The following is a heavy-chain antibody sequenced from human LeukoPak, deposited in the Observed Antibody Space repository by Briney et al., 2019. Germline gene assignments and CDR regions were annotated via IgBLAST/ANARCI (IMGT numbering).Heavy chain of an antibody. CDR3: ARDRGRRQDYYPSAAPLAGFDQ. CDR1: GYSFTNYW. CDR2: IYPGDSDT. D-gene: IGHD3-10*01. V-gene: IGHV5-51*01. Sequence: PGESLKISCTASGYSFTNYWIGWVRQMPGKGLEWMGIIYPGDSDTRYSPSFQGQVTISADKSISSAYLQWSSLKASDTAMYYCARDRGRRQDYYPSAAPLAGFDQWGQGTLVTVSS. J-gene: IGHJ4*02.